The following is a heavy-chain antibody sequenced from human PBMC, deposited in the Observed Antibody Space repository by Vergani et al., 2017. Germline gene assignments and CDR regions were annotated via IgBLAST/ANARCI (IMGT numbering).Heavy chain of an antibody. D-gene: IGHD1-1*01. V-gene: IGHV3-11*04. CDR2: ISPGASTV. J-gene: IGHJ6*02. CDR3: AKNPDISTTRHYYAMDV. Sequence: LEESGGGSVKPGGSLRLSCAASGFKFSDHYMSRIRQAPGKGLEWVSHISPGASTVSYTDSVTGRFTVSRDNDNNSLTLDMTTLRVEDTAVYYCAKNPDISTTRHYYAMDVWGQGTTVTVSS. CDR1: GFKFSDHY.